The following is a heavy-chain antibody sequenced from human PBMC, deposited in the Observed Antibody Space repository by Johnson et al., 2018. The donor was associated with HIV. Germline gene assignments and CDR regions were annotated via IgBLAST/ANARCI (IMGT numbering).Heavy chain of an antibody. CDR3: AKDMRQWELLDAFDI. V-gene: IGHV3-7*01. Sequence: VQLVESGGGLIQPGGSLRLSCAASGFTVSTNYMSWIRQAPGKGLEWVANIKQDGSETYYVDSVKGRFTISRDNAKNSLNLQMNSLRAEDTAVYYCAKDMRQWELLDAFDIWGQGTMVTVSS. CDR1: GFTVSTNY. J-gene: IGHJ3*02. D-gene: IGHD1-26*01. CDR2: IKQDGSET.